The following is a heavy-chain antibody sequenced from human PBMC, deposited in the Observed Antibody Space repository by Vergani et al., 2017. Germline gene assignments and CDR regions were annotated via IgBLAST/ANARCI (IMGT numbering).Heavy chain of an antibody. CDR2: TYYRSKWYN. D-gene: IGHD3-16*01. V-gene: IGHV6-1*01. CDR3: ARGGYDYVWGSYNWYFDL. CDR1: GDSVSSNSAA. J-gene: IGHJ2*01. Sequence: QVQLQQSGPGLVKPSQTLSLTCAISGDSVSSNSAAWNWIRQSPSRGLEWLGRTYYRSKWYNDYAVSVKSRITINPDTSKNQFSLQLNSVTPEDTAVYYCARGGYDYVWGSYNWYFDLWGRGTLVTVSS.